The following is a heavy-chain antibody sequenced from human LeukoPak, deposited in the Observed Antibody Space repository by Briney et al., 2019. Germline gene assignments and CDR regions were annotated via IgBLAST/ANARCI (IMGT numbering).Heavy chain of an antibody. CDR3: AGRITGYSSGYVF. CDR1: GFTFINYA. D-gene: IGHD5-18*01. J-gene: IGHJ4*02. Sequence: GGSLRLSCAASGFTFINYAVTWVRQAPGKGLEWLSGISQSGSSTYYADSVKGRFTISRDNSKNTLYLQMNSLRAEDTAVYYCAGRITGYSSGYVFWGQGTLVTVSS. CDR2: ISQSGSST. V-gene: IGHV3-23*01.